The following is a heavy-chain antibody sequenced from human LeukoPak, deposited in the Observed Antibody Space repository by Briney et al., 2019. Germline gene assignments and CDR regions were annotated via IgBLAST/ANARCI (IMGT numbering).Heavy chain of an antibody. CDR3: ARSISLRVWSGYSNWFDP. D-gene: IGHD3-3*01. Sequence: SETLSLTCTVSGGSVSGYYWSWIRQPPGKGLEWIGEINHSGSTNYNPSLKSRVTISVDTSKNQFSLKLSSVTAADTAVYYCARSISLRVWSGYSNWFDPWGQGTLVTVSS. CDR1: GGSVSGYY. V-gene: IGHV4-34*01. CDR2: INHSGST. J-gene: IGHJ5*02.